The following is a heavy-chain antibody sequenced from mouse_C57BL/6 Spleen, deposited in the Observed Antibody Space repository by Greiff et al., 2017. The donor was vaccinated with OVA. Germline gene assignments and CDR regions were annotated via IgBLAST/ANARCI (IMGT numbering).Heavy chain of an antibody. J-gene: IGHJ4*01. D-gene: IGHD1-1*01. CDR3: ASLPSYYGSSVYYYAMDY. Sequence: VQLQQSGAELVKPGASVKISCKASGYAFSSYWMNWVKQRPGKGLEWIGQIYPGDGDTNYNGKFKGKATLTADKSSSTAYMPLSSLTSEDSAVYFCASLPSYYGSSVYYYAMDYWGQGTSVTVSS. CDR2: IYPGDGDT. V-gene: IGHV1-80*01. CDR1: GYAFSSYW.